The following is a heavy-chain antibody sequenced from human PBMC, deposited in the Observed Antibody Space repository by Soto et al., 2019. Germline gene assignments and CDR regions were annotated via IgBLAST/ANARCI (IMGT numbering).Heavy chain of an antibody. CDR2: INHSGST. V-gene: IGHV4-34*01. CDR1: GGSFSGYY. Sequence: QVQLQQWGAGLLKPSETLSLTCAVYGGSFSGYYWSWIRQPPGKGLGWIGEINHSGSTNYNPSLKSRVTISVDTSKNQFSLKLSSVTAADTAVYYCARGALPIAVAGSFDYWGQGTLVTVSS. CDR3: ARGALPIAVAGSFDY. D-gene: IGHD6-19*01. J-gene: IGHJ4*02.